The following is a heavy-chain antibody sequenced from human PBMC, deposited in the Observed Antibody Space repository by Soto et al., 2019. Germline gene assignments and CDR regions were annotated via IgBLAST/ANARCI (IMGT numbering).Heavy chain of an antibody. CDR3: AREKGALGAFDI. D-gene: IGHD3-16*01. CDR2: ITPIFDTK. V-gene: IGHV1-69*01. J-gene: IGHJ3*02. CDR1: GDTFSTYA. Sequence: QVHLVQSGAEVKKPGSSVKVSCKASGDTFSTYAYNWVRQAPGQGLEWMGGITPIFDTKNNAQNFQARVTISADDSTSTVCMELSSLRFDDTAVYYCAREKGALGAFDIWGQGSMVTVSS.